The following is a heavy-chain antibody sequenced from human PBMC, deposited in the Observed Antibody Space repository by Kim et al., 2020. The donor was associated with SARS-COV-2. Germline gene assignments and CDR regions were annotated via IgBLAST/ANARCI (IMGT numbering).Heavy chain of an antibody. CDR1: GGSISSYY. Sequence: SETLSLTCTVSGGSISSYYWSWIRQPAGKGLEWIGRIYTSGSTNYNPSLKSRVTMSVDTSKNQFSLKLSSVTAADTAVYYCARSAAGPQPNYYGMDVWGQGTTVTVSS. CDR3: ARSAAGPQPNYYGMDV. CDR2: IYTSGST. J-gene: IGHJ6*02. D-gene: IGHD6-13*01. V-gene: IGHV4-4*07.